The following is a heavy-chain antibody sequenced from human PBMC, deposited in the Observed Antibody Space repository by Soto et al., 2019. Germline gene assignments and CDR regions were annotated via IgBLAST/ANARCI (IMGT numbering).Heavy chain of an antibody. Sequence: SETLSLTCTVSGSSISSGVYFWSWIRQHPQKGLEWIGYISYSGSAYYNPSLKSRATISVDTSENQFSLELSSVTAADTAVYYCARLYCSTTRCPFDYWGQGTLVTVSS. D-gene: IGHD2-2*01. CDR1: GSSISSGVYF. CDR2: ISYSGSA. J-gene: IGHJ4*02. CDR3: ARLYCSTTRCPFDY. V-gene: IGHV4-31*03.